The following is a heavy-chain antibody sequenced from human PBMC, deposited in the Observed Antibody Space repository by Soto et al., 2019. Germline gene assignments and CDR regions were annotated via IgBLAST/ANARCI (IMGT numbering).Heavy chain of an antibody. CDR3: ARAEGITGTLDY. CDR2: VNPNSGGT. V-gene: IGHV1-2*04. Sequence: GASVKVSCKASGYTFTGYYMHWVRQAPGQGLEWMGWVNPNSGGTNYAQKFQGWVTMTRDTSASTAYMELSSLRSEDTAVYYCARAEGITGTLDYWGQGTLGTVSS. D-gene: IGHD1-20*01. J-gene: IGHJ4*02. CDR1: GYTFTGYY.